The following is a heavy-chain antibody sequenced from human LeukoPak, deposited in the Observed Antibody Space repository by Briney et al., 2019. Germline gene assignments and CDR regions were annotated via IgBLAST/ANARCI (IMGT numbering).Heavy chain of an antibody. CDR3: AKDIDSSGPFDY. CDR1: GFTFRYFS. D-gene: IGHD3-22*01. V-gene: IGHV3-23*01. Sequence: GVPLRLFCTASGFTFRYFSVVVVPQATGKGLEWVSAISGSGGSTYYAASVKGRFTISRENSKNTLYLQMNSLRAEDTAVYYCAKDIDSSGPFDYWGQGTLVTVSS. CDR2: ISGSGGST. J-gene: IGHJ4*02.